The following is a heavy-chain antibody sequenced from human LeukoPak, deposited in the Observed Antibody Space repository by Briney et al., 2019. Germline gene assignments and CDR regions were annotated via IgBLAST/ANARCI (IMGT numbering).Heavy chain of an antibody. D-gene: IGHD6-19*01. J-gene: IGHJ4*02. CDR3: AKDGYSSGWGVDYFDY. V-gene: IGHV3-23*01. CDR2: ISGSGGST. CDR1: GFTFSSYA. Sequence: PGGSLRLSCAASGFTFSSYAMSWVRQAPGKGLEWVSAISGSGGSTYYADSVKGRFTISRDNSKNTLYLQMNSLRAEDTAVYYCAKDGYSSGWGVDYFDYWGQGTLVTVSS.